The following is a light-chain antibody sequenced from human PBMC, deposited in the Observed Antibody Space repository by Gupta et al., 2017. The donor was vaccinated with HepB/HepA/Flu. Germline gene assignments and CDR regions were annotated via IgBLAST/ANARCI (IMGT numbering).Light chain of an antibody. Sequence: QTVVTQEPSFSVSPGGTVTLTCGLSSGSVSTSYFPSWYQKTPGQTPRTLIYSTNIRSSGVPDRFSGSILGIKAALTITGAQADDESDYYCALYVGSAVVFGGGTKLTVL. CDR3: ALYVGSAVV. CDR1: SGSVSTSYF. CDR2: STN. V-gene: IGLV8-61*01. J-gene: IGLJ2*01.